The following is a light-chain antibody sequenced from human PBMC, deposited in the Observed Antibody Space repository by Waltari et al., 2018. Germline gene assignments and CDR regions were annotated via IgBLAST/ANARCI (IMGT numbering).Light chain of an antibody. CDR2: ENR. V-gene: IGLV1-51*02. CDR3: GTWDSSLSGAV. J-gene: IGLJ7*01. Sequence: QPVLTQPPSVSAAPGQTVTIPCSGGHTNIGNYYVSWYRQFPGTAPKILIYENRERPSGIPGRFSGSKSGTSATLDITGLQAGDEADYYCGTWDSSLSGAVFGGGTHLTVL. CDR1: HTNIGNYY.